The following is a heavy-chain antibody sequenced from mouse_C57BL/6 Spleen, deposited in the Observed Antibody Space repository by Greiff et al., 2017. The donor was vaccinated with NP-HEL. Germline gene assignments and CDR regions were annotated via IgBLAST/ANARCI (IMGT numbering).Heavy chain of an antibody. D-gene: IGHD2-5*01. V-gene: IGHV1-64*01. J-gene: IGHJ3*01. CDR3: ARRSNYGFAY. CDR1: GYTFTSYW. Sequence: VQLQQPGAELVKPGASVKLSCKASGYTFTSYWMHWVKQRPGQGLEWIGMIHPNSGSTNYNEKFKSKATLTVDKSSSTAYMQLSSLTSEDSAVYYCARRSNYGFAYWGQGTLVTVSA. CDR2: IHPNSGST.